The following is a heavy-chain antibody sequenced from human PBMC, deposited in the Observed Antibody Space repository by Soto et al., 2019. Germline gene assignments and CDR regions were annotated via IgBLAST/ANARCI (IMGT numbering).Heavy chain of an antibody. CDR2: IYYRGRT. CDR3: ARHRAQQWLVWRNTWFDP. D-gene: IGHD6-19*01. CDR1: GGSLSSYY. J-gene: IGHJ5*02. Sequence: PSETLSLSCTVSGGSLSSYYWRWIRQHPGKGQEWIGYIYYRGRTNYNPSLKSRVTISVDTSKNQFSLKLSSVTAADTAVYYCARHRAQQWLVWRNTWFDPWGQGTLVTVSS. V-gene: IGHV4-59*01.